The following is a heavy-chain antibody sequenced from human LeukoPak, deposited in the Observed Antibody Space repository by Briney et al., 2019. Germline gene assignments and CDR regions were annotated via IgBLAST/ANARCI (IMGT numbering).Heavy chain of an antibody. J-gene: IGHJ6*02. Sequence: VASVKVSCKASGYTFTSYGISWVRQAPGQGLEWMGIINPSGGSTSYAQKFQGRVTMTRDTSTSTVYMELSSLRSEDTAVYYCARDRRVAGIINYYYYGMDVWGQGTTVTVSS. V-gene: IGHV1-46*01. CDR1: GYTFTSYG. D-gene: IGHD6-19*01. CDR3: ARDRRVAGIINYYYYGMDV. CDR2: INPSGGST.